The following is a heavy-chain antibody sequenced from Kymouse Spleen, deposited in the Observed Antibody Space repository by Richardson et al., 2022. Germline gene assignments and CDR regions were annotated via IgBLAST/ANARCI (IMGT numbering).Heavy chain of an antibody. CDR3: AKKGEYSSSSGWFDP. J-gene: IGHJ5*02. V-gene: IGHV3-30*18. CDR1: GFTFSSYG. D-gene: IGHD6-6*01. CDR2: ISYDGSNK. Sequence: QVQLVESGGGVVQPGRSLRLSCAASGFTFSSYGMHWVRQAPGKGLEWVAVISYDGSNKYYADSVKGRFTISRDNSKNTLYLQMNSLRAEDTAVYYCAKKGEYSSSSGWFDPWGQGTLVTVSS.